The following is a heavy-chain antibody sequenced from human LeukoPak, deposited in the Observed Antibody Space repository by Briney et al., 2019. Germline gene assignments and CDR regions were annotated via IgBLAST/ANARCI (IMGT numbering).Heavy chain of an antibody. J-gene: IGHJ4*02. Sequence: ASVKVSCKASGYTFTNYGISWVRQAPGQGLEWMGWISVYNGNANYVQKFQGRVTMTTDTSTSTAYMDLSRLTSDDTAVYYCARDGIDLPTIFSGRYWGQGSLVTVSS. CDR3: ARDGIDLPTIFSGRY. D-gene: IGHD3-3*01. CDR2: ISVYNGNA. V-gene: IGHV1-18*01. CDR1: GYTFTNYG.